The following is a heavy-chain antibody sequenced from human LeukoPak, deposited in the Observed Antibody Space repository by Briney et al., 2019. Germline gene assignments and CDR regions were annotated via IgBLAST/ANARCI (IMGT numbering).Heavy chain of an antibody. J-gene: IGHJ4*02. Sequence: SETLSLTCTVSGGSITSSNYFWGWIRQSPGKGLEWIGSIYYSGSTYYNPSLKSRVTISVETSKIQFSLKLSSVTAADSAVYYCARDSCSSTSCRRRFDNWGQGTLVTVSS. V-gene: IGHV4-39*07. CDR3: ARDSCSSTSCRRRFDN. CDR1: GGSITSSNYF. CDR2: IYYSGST. D-gene: IGHD2-2*01.